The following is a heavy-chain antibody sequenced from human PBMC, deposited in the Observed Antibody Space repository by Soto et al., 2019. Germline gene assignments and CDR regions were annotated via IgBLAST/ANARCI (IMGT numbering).Heavy chain of an antibody. V-gene: IGHV1-18*04. CDR1: GYTFTSYG. D-gene: IGHD2-15*01. CDR3: ARASRFVVGGYGY. CDR2: LSAYNGNT. J-gene: IGHJ4*01. Sequence: ASVKVSFKASGYTFTSYGLSWVRQAPGQGLEWMGCLSAYNGNTNYAQKLQGRVTMTTDTSTSAAYMELRSLRSDDTAVYYCARASRFVVGGYGYWGHGTLVTVSS.